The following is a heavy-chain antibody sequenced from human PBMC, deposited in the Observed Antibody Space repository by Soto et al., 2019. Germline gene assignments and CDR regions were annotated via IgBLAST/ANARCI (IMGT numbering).Heavy chain of an antibody. Sequence: QVQLVESGGGVVQPGRSLRLSCAASGFTFSSYGMHWVRQAPGKGLEWVAVISYDGSNKYYADSVKGRFTISRDNSENTLYLQMSSLRAEDTAVYYCANNPHDYGDYVEARNYWGQGTLVTVSS. V-gene: IGHV3-30*18. CDR1: GFTFSSYG. J-gene: IGHJ4*02. CDR2: ISYDGSNK. CDR3: ANNPHDYGDYVEARNY. D-gene: IGHD4-17*01.